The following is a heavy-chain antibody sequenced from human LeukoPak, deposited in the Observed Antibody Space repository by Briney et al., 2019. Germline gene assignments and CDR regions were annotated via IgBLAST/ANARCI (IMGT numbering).Heavy chain of an antibody. CDR1: GFTFSSYS. D-gene: IGHD3-10*01. CDR2: ISSSSSYI. Sequence: GGSLRLSCAASGFTFSSYSMNWVRQAPGKGLEWVSSISSSSSYIYYADSVKGRFTISRDNAKNSLYLQMNSLRAEYTAVYYCAKDGGSGSKYFDYLGQGTLVTVSS. CDR3: AKDGGSGSKYFDY. V-gene: IGHV3-21*01. J-gene: IGHJ4*02.